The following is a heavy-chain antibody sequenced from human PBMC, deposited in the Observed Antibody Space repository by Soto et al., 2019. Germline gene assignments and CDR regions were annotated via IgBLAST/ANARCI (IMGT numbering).Heavy chain of an antibody. V-gene: IGHV4-39*01. D-gene: IGHD6-13*01. Sequence: SETLSLTCTVSGGSISSSSYYWGWIRQPPGKGLEWIGSIYYSGSTYYNPSLKSRVTISVDTSKNQFSLKLSSVTAADTAVYYCARGIAAFNWFDPWGQGTLVTVSS. CDR1: GGSISSSSYY. J-gene: IGHJ5*02. CDR3: ARGIAAFNWFDP. CDR2: IYYSGST.